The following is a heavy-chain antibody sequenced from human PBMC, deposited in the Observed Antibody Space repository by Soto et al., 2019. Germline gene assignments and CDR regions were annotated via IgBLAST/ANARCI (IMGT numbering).Heavy chain of an antibody. J-gene: IGHJ6*04. D-gene: IGHD6-6*01. Sequence: GGSLRLSCAASGFTFSSYGMHWVRQAPGKGLEWVAVIWYDGSNKYYADSVKGRFTISRDNSKNTLYLQMNSLRAEDTAVYYCARDHRPYSSSSNSLAVMDVWGKGTTVTVSS. CDR3: ARDHRPYSSSSNSLAVMDV. CDR1: GFTFSSYG. V-gene: IGHV3-33*01. CDR2: IWYDGSNK.